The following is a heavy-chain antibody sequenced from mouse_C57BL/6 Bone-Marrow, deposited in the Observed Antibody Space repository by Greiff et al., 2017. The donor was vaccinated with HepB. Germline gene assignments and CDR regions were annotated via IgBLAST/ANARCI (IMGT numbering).Heavy chain of an antibody. CDR3: AGGLLWYLDY. CDR1: GYTFTDYY. Sequence: VQLQQSGPELVKPGASVKISCKASGYTFTDYYMNWVKQSHGKSLEWIGDINPNNGGTSYNQKFKGKATLTVDKSSSTAYMELRSLTSEDSAVDYCAGGLLWYLDYWGQGTTLTVSS. J-gene: IGHJ2*01. CDR2: INPNNGGT. V-gene: IGHV1-26*01. D-gene: IGHD2-1*01.